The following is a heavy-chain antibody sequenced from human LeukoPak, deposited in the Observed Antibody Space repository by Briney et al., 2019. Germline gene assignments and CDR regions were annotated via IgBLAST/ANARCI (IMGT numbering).Heavy chain of an antibody. J-gene: IGHJ4*02. CDR1: GFTFSSYA. CDR3: AKAPVGIPVGARVDY. D-gene: IGHD1-26*01. CDR2: ISGSGGST. V-gene: IGHV3-23*01. Sequence: GGSLRLSCAASGFTFSSYAMSWVRQAPGKGLEWVSAISGSGGSTYYADSVKGRFTISRDNSKNTLYLQMNSLRVEDTAVYYCAKAPVGIPVGARVDYWGQGTLVTVSS.